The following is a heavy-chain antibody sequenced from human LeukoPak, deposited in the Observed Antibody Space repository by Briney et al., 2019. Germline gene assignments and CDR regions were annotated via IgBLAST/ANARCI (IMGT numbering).Heavy chain of an antibody. Sequence: PGXXLILSCAASGFTFDDYAMHWVRQAPGKGVEWVSLISWNGGSTYYADSVKGRFTISRDNSKNSLYLQMNSLRAEDTALYYCAKAATEYSSSWLDYWGQGTLVTVSS. V-gene: IGHV3-43D*04. D-gene: IGHD6-6*01. CDR3: AKAATEYSSSWLDY. CDR2: ISWNGGST. J-gene: IGHJ4*02. CDR1: GFTFDDYA.